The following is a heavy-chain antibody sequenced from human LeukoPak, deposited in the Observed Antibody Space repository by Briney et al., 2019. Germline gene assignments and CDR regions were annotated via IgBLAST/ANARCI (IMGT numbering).Heavy chain of an antibody. Sequence: PSETLSLTCNVSGASVSTHSWTWIRQPAGKRLEWIGRIHASGSANCNPSLKSRVAMSVDTSNNQFSLKVTSVTAADTAVYYCARDNPPGSYDYRGQGTLVTVSS. CDR3: ARDNPPGSYDY. J-gene: IGHJ4*02. V-gene: IGHV4-4*07. D-gene: IGHD1-1*01. CDR1: GASVSTHS. CDR2: IHASGSA.